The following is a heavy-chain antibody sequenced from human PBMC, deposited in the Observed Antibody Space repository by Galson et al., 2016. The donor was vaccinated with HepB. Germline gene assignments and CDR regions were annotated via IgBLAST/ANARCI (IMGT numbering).Heavy chain of an antibody. CDR3: VGDYSSLDAFDI. J-gene: IGHJ3*02. V-gene: IGHV3-21*01. D-gene: IGHD4-17*01. CDR1: RFTFNTYW. Sequence: SLRLSCAASRFTFNTYWMNWARQAPGKGLEWVSSISVTGEVIHYADSIQGRFTISRDNAKSSVCLEMNNLRVEDTAVYYCVGDYSSLDAFDIWGQGTMVTVSS. CDR2: ISVTGEVI.